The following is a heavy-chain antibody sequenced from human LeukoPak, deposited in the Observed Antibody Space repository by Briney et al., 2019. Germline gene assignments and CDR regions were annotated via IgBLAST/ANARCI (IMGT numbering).Heavy chain of an antibody. D-gene: IGHD6-6*01. V-gene: IGHV1-46*01. CDR2: INPSGGST. CDR1: GYTFISYY. CDR3: AREQGSSSSGRYGPDV. J-gene: IGHJ6*02. Sequence: GASVKVSCKASGYTFISYYIHWVRQAPGQGLEWMGIINPSGGSTSYAQKFQGRVTMTRDTSTSTVYMELSSLRSEDTAVYYCAREQGSSSSGRYGPDVWGQGTTVTVSS.